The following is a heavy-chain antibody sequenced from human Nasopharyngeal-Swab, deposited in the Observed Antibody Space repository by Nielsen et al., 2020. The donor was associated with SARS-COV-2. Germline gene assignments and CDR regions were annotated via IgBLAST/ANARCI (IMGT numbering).Heavy chain of an antibody. J-gene: IGHJ6*03. D-gene: IGHD5-24*01. Sequence: SGPTLVKPTQTLTLTCTFSGFSLSTSGMCVSWIRQPPVKALEWLALIYWDDDKRYSPSLKSRLTITKGTSKNQVVLTMTNMDPVDTATYYCAHRLVYKDRSYYYYMDVWGKGTTVTVSS. CDR1: GFSLSTSGMC. CDR2: IYWDDDK. CDR3: AHRLVYKDRSYYYYMDV. V-gene: IGHV2-5*08.